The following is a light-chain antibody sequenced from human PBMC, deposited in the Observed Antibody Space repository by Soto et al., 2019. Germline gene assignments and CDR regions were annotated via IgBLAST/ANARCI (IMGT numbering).Light chain of an antibody. CDR3: SSYTSTTTV. Sequence: QSALTQPASVSGSPGQSITISCSGTSSEIGRTNFVSWYQQHPGKAPKLLIYEVNNRPSGVSHRFSGSKSGNTASLTISGLQPEDDSDYYCSSYTSTTTVFGGGTKLTVL. V-gene: IGLV2-14*01. CDR1: SSEIGRTNF. J-gene: IGLJ2*01. CDR2: EVN.